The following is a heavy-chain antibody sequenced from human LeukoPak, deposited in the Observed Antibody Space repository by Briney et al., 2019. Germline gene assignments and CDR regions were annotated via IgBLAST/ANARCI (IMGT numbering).Heavy chain of an antibody. V-gene: IGHV4-39*01. CDR1: GGSISSSSYY. J-gene: IGHJ4*01. CDR2: IYYSGST. CDR3: ARHYVGYGVLEY. D-gene: IGHD3-3*01. Sequence: SETLSLTCTVSGGSISSSSYYWGWIRQPPGKGLEWIGSIYYSGSTYYNPSLKSRVTISVDTSKNQFSLKLTSVTAADTAVYYCARHYVGYGVLEYWGHGSLVTVSS.